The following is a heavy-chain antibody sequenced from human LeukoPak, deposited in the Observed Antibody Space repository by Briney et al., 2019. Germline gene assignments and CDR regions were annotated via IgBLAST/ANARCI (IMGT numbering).Heavy chain of an antibody. CDR2: INPSGGST. CDR3: AREADILTGYYIGHGWFDP. J-gene: IGHJ5*02. CDR1: GYTFTSYY. D-gene: IGHD3-9*01. Sequence: GASVRVSCKASGYTFTSYYMHWVRQAPGQGLEWMGIINPSGGSTSYAQKFQGRVTMTRVTSTSTVYMELSSLRSEDTAVYYCAREADILTGYYIGHGWFDPWGQGTLVTVSS. V-gene: IGHV1-46*01.